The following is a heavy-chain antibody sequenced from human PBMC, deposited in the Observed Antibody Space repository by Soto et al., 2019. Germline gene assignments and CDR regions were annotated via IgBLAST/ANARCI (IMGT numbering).Heavy chain of an antibody. CDR1: GFTFSSYG. CDR3: ASRVKYCSSTSCYWAGYYYGMDV. V-gene: IGHV3-33*01. CDR2: IWYDGSNK. D-gene: IGHD2-2*01. J-gene: IGHJ6*02. Sequence: SLRLSCAASGFTFSSYGMHWVRQAPGKGLEWVAVIWYDGSNKYYADSVKGRFTISRDNSKNTLYLQMNSLRAEDTAVYYCASRVKYCSSTSCYWAGYYYGMDVWGQGTTVTVSS.